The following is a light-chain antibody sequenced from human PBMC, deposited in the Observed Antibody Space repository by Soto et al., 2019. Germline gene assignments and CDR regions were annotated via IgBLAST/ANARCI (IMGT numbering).Light chain of an antibody. J-gene: IGLJ1*01. Sequence: QSALTQPRSVSGSPGQSVTISCTGTSSDVGGYNYVSWYQQHPGKAPKLMIYDVSKRPSGVPDRFSGSKSGNTASLTISGLQAEDEADYYCCSYAGSYPYVFXTGTKVTVL. V-gene: IGLV2-11*01. CDR3: CSYAGSYPYV. CDR1: SSDVGGYNY. CDR2: DVS.